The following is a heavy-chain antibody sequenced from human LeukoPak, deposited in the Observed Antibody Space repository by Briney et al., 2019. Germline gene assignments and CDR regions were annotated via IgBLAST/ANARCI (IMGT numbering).Heavy chain of an antibody. D-gene: IGHD3-10*01. J-gene: IGHJ4*02. CDR2: IDHSGST. Sequence: SETLSLTCAVYGGSFSGYYWTWIRQPPGKGLEWIGEIDHSGSTNYNPSLKSRVTISVDTSKNQFSLKLSSVTAADTAVYYCARRGGNLRYYGSGSHQRYYFDYWGQGTLVTVSS. V-gene: IGHV4-34*01. CDR3: ARRGGNLRYYGSGSHQRYYFDY. CDR1: GGSFSGYY.